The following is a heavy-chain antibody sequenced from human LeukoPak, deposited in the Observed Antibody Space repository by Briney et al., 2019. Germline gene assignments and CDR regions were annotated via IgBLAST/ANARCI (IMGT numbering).Heavy chain of an antibody. Sequence: PGGSLRLSCVDSGFTSSNYAMSWVRQAPGGGLEWVSTISGNGGTTYYADSVKGRFTISRDNSKNTLYLQMNSLRAEDTAVYYCAREPDIVVVVAATDAFDIWGQGTMVTVSS. J-gene: IGHJ3*02. V-gene: IGHV3-23*01. D-gene: IGHD2-15*01. CDR3: AREPDIVVVVAATDAFDI. CDR2: ISGNGGTT. CDR1: GFTSSNYA.